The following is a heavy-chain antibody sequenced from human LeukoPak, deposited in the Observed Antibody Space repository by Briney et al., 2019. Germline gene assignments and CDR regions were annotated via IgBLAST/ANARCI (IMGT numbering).Heavy chain of an antibody. CDR2: ISSSGSTI. CDR3: AELGITMIGGV. CDR1: GCTFSSYE. Sequence: GGSLRLCCAASGCTFSSYEMNWVRQAPGKGLGWVSYISSSGSTIYYADSVKGRFTISRDNAKNSLHLQMNSLRAEDTAVYYCAELGITMIGGVWGKGTTVTISS. J-gene: IGHJ6*04. V-gene: IGHV3-48*03. D-gene: IGHD3-10*02.